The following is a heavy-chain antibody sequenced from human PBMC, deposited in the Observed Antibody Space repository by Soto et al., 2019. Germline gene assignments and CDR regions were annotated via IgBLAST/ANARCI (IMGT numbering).Heavy chain of an antibody. CDR2: IYHSGST. CDR3: ARVGGYGMDV. Sequence: SENLSLTCAVSGYSISSGYYWGWIRQPPGKGLEWIGSIYHSGSTYYNPSLTSRVTISVDTSKNQFSLKLSSVTAADTAVYYCARVGGYGMDVWGQGTTVTVSS. CDR1: GYSISSGYY. V-gene: IGHV4-38-2*01. J-gene: IGHJ6*02. D-gene: IGHD3-10*01.